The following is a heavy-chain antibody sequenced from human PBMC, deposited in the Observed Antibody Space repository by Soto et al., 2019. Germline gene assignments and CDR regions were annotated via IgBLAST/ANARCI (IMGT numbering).Heavy chain of an antibody. Sequence: QVQLVQSGAEVKKPGSSVKVSCKASGGTFSSYAISWVRQAPGQGLEWMGGIIPIFGTANYAQKFQGRVTITADKSTSTDYMELSSLRSEDTAVYYCARERIQLWLYYFDYWGQGTLVTVSS. CDR3: ARERIQLWLYYFDY. CDR2: IIPIFGTA. V-gene: IGHV1-69*06. D-gene: IGHD5-18*01. J-gene: IGHJ4*02. CDR1: GGTFSSYA.